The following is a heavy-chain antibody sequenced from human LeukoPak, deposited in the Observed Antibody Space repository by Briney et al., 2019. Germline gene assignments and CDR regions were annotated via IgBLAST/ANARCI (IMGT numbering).Heavy chain of an antibody. CDR3: ARGIAAAGTDY. Sequence: PSETLSLTCTVSGGSISSSSYYWGWIRQPPGKGLEWIGSIYYSGSTYYNPSLKSRVTMSVDTSKNQFSLKLSSVTAADTAVYYCARGIAAAGTDYWGQGTLVTVSS. CDR1: GGSISSSSYY. D-gene: IGHD6-13*01. J-gene: IGHJ4*02. CDR2: IYYSGST. V-gene: IGHV4-39*07.